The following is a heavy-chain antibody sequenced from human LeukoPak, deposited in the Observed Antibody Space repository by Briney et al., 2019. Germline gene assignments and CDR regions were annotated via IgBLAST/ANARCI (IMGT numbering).Heavy chain of an antibody. CDR1: GGSFSGYY. CDR2: INHSGST. CDR3: ARGGSGSYFGDFDY. V-gene: IGHV4-34*01. J-gene: IGHJ4*02. Sequence: PSETLSLTCAVYGGSFSGYYWSWTRQPPGKGLEGIGEINHSGSTNYNPSLKSRVTISVDTSKNQFSLKLSSVTAADTAVYYCARGGSGSYFGDFDYWGQGTLVTVSS. D-gene: IGHD1-26*01.